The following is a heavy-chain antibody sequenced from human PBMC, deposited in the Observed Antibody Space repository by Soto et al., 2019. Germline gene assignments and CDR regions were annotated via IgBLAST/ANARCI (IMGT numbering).Heavy chain of an antibody. V-gene: IGHV3-74*01. CDR1: GFTFSGDW. J-gene: IGHJ4*02. CDR2: INMDGSST. Sequence: GGSLRLSCAASGFTFSGDWMHWVRQAAGKGLVWVSRINMDGSSTNYADSVKGRFTISRDNAKNTLYLQMNSLRVDDTAVYYCARGPRGLCHNEYWGQVVLVTVSS. D-gene: IGHD2-8*02. CDR3: ARGPRGLCHNEY.